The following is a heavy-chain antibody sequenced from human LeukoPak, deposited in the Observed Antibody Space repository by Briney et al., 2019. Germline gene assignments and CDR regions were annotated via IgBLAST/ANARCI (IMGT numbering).Heavy chain of an antibody. J-gene: IGHJ4*02. Sequence: GGSLRLSCAASGFTFSSYGMRWVRQAPGKGLEWVSAISGSGGSTYYADSVKGRFTISRDNSKNTLYLQMNSLRTEDTALYYCAKSYYYDTSGYYPPSPYDYWGQGTLVTVSS. D-gene: IGHD3-22*01. CDR3: AKSYYYDTSGYYPPSPYDY. CDR1: GFTFSSYG. CDR2: ISGSGGST. V-gene: IGHV3-23*01.